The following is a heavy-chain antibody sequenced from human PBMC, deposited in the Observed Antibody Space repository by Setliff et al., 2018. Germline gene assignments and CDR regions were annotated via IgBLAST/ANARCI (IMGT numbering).Heavy chain of an antibody. CDR1: GGSISSSSYY. Sequence: SETLSLTCTVSGGSISSSSYYWGWIRQPPGKGLEWIGSIYYSGSTYYNPSLKSRVTISVDTSKNQFSLKLSSVTAADTAVYYCARVSQYSSGWYYYYYYGMDVWGQGTPVTVSS. D-gene: IGHD6-19*01. CDR2: IYYSGST. J-gene: IGHJ6*02. CDR3: ARVSQYSSGWYYYYYYGMDV. V-gene: IGHV4-39*07.